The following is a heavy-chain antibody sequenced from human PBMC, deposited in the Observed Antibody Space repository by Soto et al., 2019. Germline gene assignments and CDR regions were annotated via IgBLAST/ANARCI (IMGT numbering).Heavy chain of an antibody. D-gene: IGHD3-10*01. CDR1: GFTVSNNY. V-gene: IGHV3-66*01. CDR3: TRSYYGSGYYGSFDY. CDR2: IYSGGST. J-gene: IGHJ4*02. Sequence: PGGSLRLSCAASGFTVSNNYINWVRQAPGKGLEWVSVIYSGGSTYYADSVKGRFTISRDNSKNTLYLQMNSLRAEDTAVYYCTRSYYGSGYYGSFDYWGQGTQVTVSS.